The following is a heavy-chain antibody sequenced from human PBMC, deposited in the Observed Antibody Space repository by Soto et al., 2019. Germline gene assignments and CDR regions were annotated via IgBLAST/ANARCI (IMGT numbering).Heavy chain of an antibody. Sequence: QVQLVQSGAEVKQPGPSVKVSCKASGYTFTGFHIHWVRQAPGQGLEWMGWINPNGGGRNYAQKFQGWDTMTRDTSVSTAYMELSRLKSDDTAVYYWARGSVGATTDFDYWGQGTLVTVSS. CDR3: ARGSVGATTDFDY. D-gene: IGHD1-26*01. J-gene: IGHJ4*02. CDR2: INPNGGGR. CDR1: GYTFTGFH. V-gene: IGHV1-2*04.